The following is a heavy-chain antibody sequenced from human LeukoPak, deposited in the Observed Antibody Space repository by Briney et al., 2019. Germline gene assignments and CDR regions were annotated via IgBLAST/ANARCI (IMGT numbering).Heavy chain of an antibody. Sequence: SETLSLTCAVYGGSFSGYYWSWIRQPPGKGLEWIGEINHSGSTNYNPSLKSRVTISVDTSKNQFSLELSSVTAADTAVYYCARGRGITMVRGRRNWFDPWGQGTLVTVSS. CDR1: GGSFSGYY. V-gene: IGHV4-34*01. J-gene: IGHJ5*02. D-gene: IGHD3-10*01. CDR2: INHSGST. CDR3: ARGRGITMVRGRRNWFDP.